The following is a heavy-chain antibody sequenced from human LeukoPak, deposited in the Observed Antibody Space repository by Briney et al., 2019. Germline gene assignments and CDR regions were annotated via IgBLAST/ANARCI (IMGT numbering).Heavy chain of an antibody. CDR1: GYSIRSGYY. CDR3: ARGGAYYYGSGSYYH. D-gene: IGHD3-10*01. V-gene: IGHV4-59*08. CDR2: IHYTGST. Sequence: PSETLSLTCTVSGYSIRSGYYWSWIRQSPGKGLECIGYIHYTGSTNYNPSLKSRVTISVDTSKNQFSLKLSSVTAADTAVYYCARGGAYYYGSGSYYHWGQGTLVTVSS. J-gene: IGHJ5*02.